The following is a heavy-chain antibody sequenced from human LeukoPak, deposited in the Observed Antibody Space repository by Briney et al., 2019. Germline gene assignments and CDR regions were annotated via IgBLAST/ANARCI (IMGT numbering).Heavy chain of an antibody. CDR2: IYYSGST. CDR3: ARVPGNDYGDYGYYYYYMDV. D-gene: IGHD4-17*01. V-gene: IGHV4-59*12. J-gene: IGHJ6*03. CDR1: GGSISSYY. Sequence: PSETLSLTCTVSGGSISSYYWSWIRQPPGKGLEWIGYIYYSGSTNYNPSLKSRVTISVDTSKNQFSLKLSSVTAADTAVYYCARVPGNDYGDYGYYYYYMDVWGKGTTVTVSS.